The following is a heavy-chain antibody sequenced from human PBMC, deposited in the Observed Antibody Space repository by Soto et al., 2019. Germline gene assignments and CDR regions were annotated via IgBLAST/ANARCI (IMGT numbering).Heavy chain of an antibody. CDR2: ISYDGSNK. D-gene: IGHD2-2*01. J-gene: IGHJ5*02. CDR1: GFTFSSYA. V-gene: IGHV3-30-3*01. CDR3: ARDLLLYCSSTSCLRSNWFDP. Sequence: QVQLVESGGGVVQPGRSLRLSCAASGFTFSSYAMHWVRQAPGKGLEWVAVISYDGSNKYYADSVKGRITISRDNSKNTLYLQMNSLRAEDTAVYYCARDLLLYCSSTSCLRSNWFDPWGQGTLVTVSS.